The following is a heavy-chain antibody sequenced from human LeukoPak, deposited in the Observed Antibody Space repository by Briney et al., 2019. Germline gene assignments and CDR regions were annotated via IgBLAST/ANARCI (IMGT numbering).Heavy chain of an antibody. V-gene: IGHV1-2*02. D-gene: IGHD3-16*01. CDR2: INPNSGGT. J-gene: IGHJ5*01. CDR1: GYTFTGYY. Sequence: GASVKVSCKASGYTFTGYYLHWVRQASGQGLEWMGCINPNSGGTSYAQKFQGRVTMTRDTSISTDYMELSRGQAGDPAGYYCAHRWGITFLFDPWGQGTLVTVSS. CDR3: AHRWGITFLFDP.